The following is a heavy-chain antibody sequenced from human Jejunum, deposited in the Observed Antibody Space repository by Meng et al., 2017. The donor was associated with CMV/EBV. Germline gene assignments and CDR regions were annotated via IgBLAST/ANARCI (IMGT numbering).Heavy chain of an antibody. J-gene: IGHJ4*02. D-gene: IGHD2/OR15-2a*01. V-gene: IGHV4-61*08. CDR1: GDSVTTRGNF. Sequence: LTCTVAGDSVTTRGNFWSWVRQSPGKGLEWIGYISYSGTTQYNPSFESRVSMLADTSNSQFSLKLTSVTVADTAVYFCARGYFSLDYWGQGTLVTVSS. CDR3: ARGYFSLDY. CDR2: ISYSGTT.